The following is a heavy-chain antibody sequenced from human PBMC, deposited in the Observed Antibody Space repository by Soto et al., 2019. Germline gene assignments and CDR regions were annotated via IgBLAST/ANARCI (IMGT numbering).Heavy chain of an antibody. J-gene: IGHJ3*02. CDR3: ARDGYRGPGAFDI. D-gene: IGHD5-18*01. Sequence: SETLSLTCTVSGGSISSGGYYWSWIRQHPGKGLEWIGYIYYSGSTYYNPSLKSRVTISVDTSKNQFSLKLSSVAAADTAVYYCARDGYRGPGAFDIWGQGTMVTVSS. CDR2: IYYSGST. CDR1: GGSISSGGYY. V-gene: IGHV4-31*03.